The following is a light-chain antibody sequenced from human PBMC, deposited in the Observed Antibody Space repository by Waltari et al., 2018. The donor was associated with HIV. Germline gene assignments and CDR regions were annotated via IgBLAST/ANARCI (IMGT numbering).Light chain of an antibody. Sequence: SNVLTQPPSVSVAPGQKARLTCGENTNGIKSVPWYQQKPGQAPVLVVYDNPDRPSGIPERFSGSNTGKTATLTIRGVEAGDEADYYCQVWDTSREWVFGGGTKLTVL. CDR2: DNP. CDR1: TNGIKS. V-gene: IGLV3-21*02. J-gene: IGLJ3*02. CDR3: QVWDTSREWV.